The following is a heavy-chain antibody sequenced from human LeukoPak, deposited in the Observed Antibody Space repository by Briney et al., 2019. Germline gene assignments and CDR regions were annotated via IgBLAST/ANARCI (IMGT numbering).Heavy chain of an antibody. CDR1: RGTFSSYA. V-gene: IGHV1-69*13. Sequence: ASVKVSCKASRGTFSSYAISWVRQAPGQGLEWMGGIIPIFGTANYAQKFQGRVTITADESTSTAYMELSSLRSEDTAVYYCARGVADGSSWYVGIDWGQGTLVTVSS. CDR2: IIPIFGTA. J-gene: IGHJ4*02. D-gene: IGHD6-13*01. CDR3: ARGVADGSSWYVGID.